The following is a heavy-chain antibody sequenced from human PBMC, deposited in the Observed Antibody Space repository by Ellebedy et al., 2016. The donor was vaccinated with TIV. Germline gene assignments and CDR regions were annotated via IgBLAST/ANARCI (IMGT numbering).Heavy chain of an antibody. D-gene: IGHD3-22*01. CDR2: IIPIFGTA. J-gene: IGHJ5*02. CDR3: ARDPSSGYYHWFDP. CDR1: GGTFSSYA. V-gene: IGHV1-69*13. Sequence: AASVKVSCKASGGTFSSYAISWVRQAPGQGLEWMGGIIPIFGTANYAQKFQGRVTITADESTSTAYMELSSLRSEDTAVYYCARDPSSGYYHWFDPWGQGTLVTVSS.